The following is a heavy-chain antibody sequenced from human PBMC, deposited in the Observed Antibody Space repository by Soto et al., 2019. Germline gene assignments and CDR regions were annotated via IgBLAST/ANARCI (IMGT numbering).Heavy chain of an antibody. D-gene: IGHD4-17*01. CDR1: GFTFSSYA. CDR2: IWGSGDTI. Sequence: EVRLLESGGGLVQPGVSLRLSCAASGFTFSSYAMSWVRQSPGEGLEWVSGIWGSGDTIHYADSVKGRFTISRDNSKNTRYLQMNSLRAEDTAIYYCAKSGPHPAVTHYFAYWGQGTLVTVSS. CDR3: AKSGPHPAVTHYFAY. J-gene: IGHJ4*02. V-gene: IGHV3-23*01.